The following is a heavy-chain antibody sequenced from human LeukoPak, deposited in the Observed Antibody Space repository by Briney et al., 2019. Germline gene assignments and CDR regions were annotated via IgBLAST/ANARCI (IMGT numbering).Heavy chain of an antibody. V-gene: IGHV4-59*01. CDR3: ARHRAEMATITDDAFDM. Sequence: SETLSLTCTVSGGSISSYYWSWIRRPPGKGLEWIGYIYYSGSTNYNPSLKSRVTISVDTSKNQFSLKLSSVTAADTAVFYCARHRAEMATITDDAFDMWGQGTMVTVSS. CDR2: IYYSGST. D-gene: IGHD5-24*01. CDR1: GGSISSYY. J-gene: IGHJ3*02.